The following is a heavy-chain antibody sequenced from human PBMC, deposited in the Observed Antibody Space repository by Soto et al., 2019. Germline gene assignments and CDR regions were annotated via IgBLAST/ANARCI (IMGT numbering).Heavy chain of an antibody. CDR2: ISAYNGDT. CDR1: GYTFTNHG. CDR3: ARDPSNSSGSRIWFDP. D-gene: IGHD6-19*01. Sequence: QVLLVQSGGEMKKPEASVKVSCKASGYTFTNHGISWVRQAPGQGLEWMGWISAYNGDTRYAQKLQGRVTMTTDRSTSTAYMELRSLRSDDTAVYYWARDPSNSSGSRIWFDPWGQGALVTVSS. J-gene: IGHJ5*02. V-gene: IGHV1-18*04.